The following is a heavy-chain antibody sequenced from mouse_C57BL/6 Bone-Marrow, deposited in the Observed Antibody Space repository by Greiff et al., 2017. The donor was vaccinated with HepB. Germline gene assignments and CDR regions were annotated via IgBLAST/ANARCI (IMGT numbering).Heavy chain of an antibody. V-gene: IGHV1-62-2*01. Sequence: VHLVESGAELVKPGASVKLSCKASGYTFTEYTIHWVKQRSGQGLEWIGWFYPGSGSIKYNEKFKDKATLTADKSSSTVYMELSRLTSEDSAVYFCAIYYDYGGFADWGQGTLVTVSA. CDR1: GYTFTEYT. D-gene: IGHD2-4*01. CDR2: FYPGSGSI. J-gene: IGHJ3*01. CDR3: AIYYDYGGFAD.